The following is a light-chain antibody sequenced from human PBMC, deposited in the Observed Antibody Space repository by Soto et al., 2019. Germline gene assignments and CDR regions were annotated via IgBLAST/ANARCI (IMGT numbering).Light chain of an antibody. Sequence: QSVLTQPPSVSGAPGQRVTISCTGSSSNIGAGYDVHWYQQLPGTAPKLLIYGNSNRPSGVPDRFSGSKSGTSASLAITGLHDEDEADYYCPYYDSSRSALFGGGTKLTVL. CDR3: PYYDSSRSAL. CDR1: SSNIGAGYD. J-gene: IGLJ3*02. CDR2: GNS. V-gene: IGLV1-40*01.